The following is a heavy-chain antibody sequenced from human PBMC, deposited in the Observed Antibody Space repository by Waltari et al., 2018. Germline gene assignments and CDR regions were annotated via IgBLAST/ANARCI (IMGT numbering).Heavy chain of an antibody. D-gene: IGHD3-10*01. V-gene: IGHV4-61*02. Sequence: QVQLQESGPGLVKPSQTLSLTCTVSGGSISSGSYYWSWIRQPAGKGLEWIGRIYTSGTTNYTPSLKSRVTISVDTSKNQFSLKLSSVTAADTAVYYCARERPIYYYGSGSYFDYWGQGTLVTVSS. CDR3: ARERPIYYYGSGSYFDY. CDR2: IYTSGTT. J-gene: IGHJ4*02. CDR1: GGSISSGSYY.